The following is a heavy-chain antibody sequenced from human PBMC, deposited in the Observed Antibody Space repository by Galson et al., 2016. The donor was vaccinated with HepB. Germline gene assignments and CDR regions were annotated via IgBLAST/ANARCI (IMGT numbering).Heavy chain of an antibody. CDR1: GFTFSTYW. CDR3: ARDTGGGSFDY. Sequence: SLRLSCAASGFTFSTYWISWVRQAPGKGLEWVADINHDGSEIYYVDSVKGRFTISRDTGRNSLFLQMNSLRAEDTAVYYCARDTGGGSFDYWGQGTLVTVSS. CDR2: INHDGSEI. D-gene: IGHD3-16*01. V-gene: IGHV3-7*03. J-gene: IGHJ4*02.